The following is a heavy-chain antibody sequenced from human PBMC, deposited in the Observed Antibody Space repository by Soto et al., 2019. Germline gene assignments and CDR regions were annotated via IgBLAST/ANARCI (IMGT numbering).Heavy chain of an antibody. CDR2: IYYSGST. V-gene: IGHV4-59*01. CDR3: ARARGHNCFDL. Sequence: SETLSLTCTVSGGSISGDCWRWIRQPPGKGLEWIGYIYYSGSTNYNPSLKSRVTISVDTSKNQFSLTLSSVTAADTAIYYCARARGHNCFDLSGQGTLVTVSS. J-gene: IGHJ5*02. CDR1: GGSISGDC.